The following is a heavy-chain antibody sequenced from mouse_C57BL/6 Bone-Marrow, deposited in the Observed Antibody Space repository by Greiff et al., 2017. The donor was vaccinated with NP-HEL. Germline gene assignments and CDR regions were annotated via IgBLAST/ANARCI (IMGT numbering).Heavy chain of an antibody. Sequence: QVQLQQSGAELAKPGASVKLSCKASGYTFTSYWMHWVKQRPGQGLEWIGYINPSSGYTKYNQKFKDKATLTADKSSSTAYMPLCSLTYVDSAVYYCARGGMEYHFPPYWYFDVWGTGTTVTVSS. CDR3: ARGGMEYHFPPYWYFDV. J-gene: IGHJ1*03. V-gene: IGHV1-7*01. D-gene: IGHD5-1*01. CDR2: INPSSGYT. CDR1: GYTFTSYW.